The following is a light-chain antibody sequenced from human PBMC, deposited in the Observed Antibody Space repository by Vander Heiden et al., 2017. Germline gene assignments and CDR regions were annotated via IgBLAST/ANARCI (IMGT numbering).Light chain of an antibody. Sequence: EFVLTQSPGTLSLSPGERATPSCRASQRVSSSYLAWYQQKPGQTPTLLTYGASSRAAGIPDRFSGSGAVADFTHSISSLEPEDFAVYYCHQYGSSPFTFGPGTTVDIK. V-gene: IGKV3-20*01. J-gene: IGKJ3*01. CDR3: HQYGSSPFT. CDR1: QRVSSSY. CDR2: GAS.